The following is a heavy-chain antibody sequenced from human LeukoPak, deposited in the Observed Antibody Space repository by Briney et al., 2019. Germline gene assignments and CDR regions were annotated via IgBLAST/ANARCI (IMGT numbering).Heavy chain of an antibody. D-gene: IGHD7-27*01. CDR3: ARHETGEDHFDD. CDR1: GYSFTSYW. Sequence: GEPLKISCKASGYSFTSYWIGWVRQMPGKGLEWMGVIYPGDSDTRYSPSFQGQVTISADKSISTAYLQWSSRKASDTAMYYCARHETGEDHFDDWGQGTLVTVSS. CDR2: IYPGDSDT. V-gene: IGHV5-51*01. J-gene: IGHJ4*02.